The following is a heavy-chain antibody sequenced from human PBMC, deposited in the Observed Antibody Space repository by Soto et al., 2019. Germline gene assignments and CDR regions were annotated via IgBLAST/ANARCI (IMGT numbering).Heavy chain of an antibody. J-gene: IGHJ6*02. CDR1: GGTFSSYA. D-gene: IGHD3-3*01. CDR3: AALENYDFWSGYYPIYYYYGMDV. V-gene: IGHV1-69*06. Sequence: QVQLVQSGAEVKKPGSSVKVSCKASGGTFSSYAISWVRQAPGQGLEWMGGIIPIFGTANYAQKFQGRVTLTADKSTSTAYMELSSLRSEDTAVYYCAALENYDFWSGYYPIYYYYGMDVWGQGTTVTGSS. CDR2: IIPIFGTA.